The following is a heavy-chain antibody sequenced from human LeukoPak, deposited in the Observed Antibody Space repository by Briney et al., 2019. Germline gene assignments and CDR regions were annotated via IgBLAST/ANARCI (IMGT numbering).Heavy chain of an antibody. CDR1: GFTFSSYW. Sequence: GGSLRLSCAASGFTFSSYWMSWVRQAPGKGLEWVAVIWYDGSNKYYADSVKGRFTISRDNSKNTLYLQMNSLRAEDTAVYYCARLLVPAVKNYYYYGMDVWGQGTTVTVSS. D-gene: IGHD2-2*01. V-gene: IGHV3-33*08. CDR2: IWYDGSNK. J-gene: IGHJ6*02. CDR3: ARLLVPAVKNYYYYGMDV.